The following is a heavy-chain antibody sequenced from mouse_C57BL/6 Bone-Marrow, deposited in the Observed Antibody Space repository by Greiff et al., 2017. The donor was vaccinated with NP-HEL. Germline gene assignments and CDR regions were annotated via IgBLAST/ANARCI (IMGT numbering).Heavy chain of an antibody. D-gene: IGHD1-1*01. Sequence: QVQLQQSGAELARPGASVKLSCKASGYTFTSYGISWVKQRTGQGLEWIGEIYPRSGNTYYNEKFKGKATLTADKSSSTAYMELRSLTSEDSAVYFCARSPLYYSGSSYAYWGQGTLVTVSA. CDR2: IYPRSGNT. CDR3: ARSPLYYSGSSYAY. V-gene: IGHV1-81*01. CDR1: GYTFTSYG. J-gene: IGHJ3*01.